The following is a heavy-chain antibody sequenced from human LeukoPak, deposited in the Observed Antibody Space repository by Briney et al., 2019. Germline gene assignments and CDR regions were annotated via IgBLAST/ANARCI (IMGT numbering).Heavy chain of an antibody. Sequence: GGSLRLSCAASGFTFISYGMHWVRQAPGKGLEWVANIKQDGKGKYYVDSVRGRFTISRDNAKKSLYLQMNSLRAEDTAVYYCARAEYSSSWFLEYWGQGTLVTVSS. J-gene: IGHJ4*02. V-gene: IGHV3-7*01. CDR1: GFTFISYG. CDR2: IKQDGKGK. D-gene: IGHD6-13*01. CDR3: ARAEYSSSWFLEY.